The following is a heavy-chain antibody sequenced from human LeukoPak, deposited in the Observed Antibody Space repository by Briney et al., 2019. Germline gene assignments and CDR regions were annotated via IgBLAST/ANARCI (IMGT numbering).Heavy chain of an antibody. Sequence: SETLSLTCAVYGGSFSGYYWSWIRQPPGKGLEWIGEINHSGSTNYNPSLKSRVTISVDTSKNQFSLKLSSVTAADTAVYFCARLYGSGYHYYGMDAWGQGTTVTVSS. CDR1: GGSFSGYY. CDR3: ARLYGSGYHYYGMDA. D-gene: IGHD3-22*01. V-gene: IGHV4-34*01. CDR2: INHSGST. J-gene: IGHJ6*02.